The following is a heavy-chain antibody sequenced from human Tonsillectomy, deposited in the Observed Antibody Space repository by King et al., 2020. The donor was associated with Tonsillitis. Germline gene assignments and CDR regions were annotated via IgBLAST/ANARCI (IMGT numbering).Heavy chain of an antibody. V-gene: IGHV3-7*03. D-gene: IGHD6-19*01. CDR2: IREDGSDK. Sequence: VQLVESGGGLVQPGGSLRVSCAASGFNLGSYWMSWVRQAPGKGLEWVANIREDGSDKYYVDSVKGRFTVSRDDAKNSVYLQMNSLRVEDTALYYYARIGVRGGTRGWTGFDYWGQGSLVTVSS. J-gene: IGHJ4*02. CDR1: GFNLGSYW. CDR3: ARIGVRGGTRGWTGFDY.